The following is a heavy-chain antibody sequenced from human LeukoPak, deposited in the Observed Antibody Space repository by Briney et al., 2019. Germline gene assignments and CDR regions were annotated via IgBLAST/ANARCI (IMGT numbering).Heavy chain of an antibody. CDR1: GFTFSSYA. J-gene: IGHJ4*02. CDR2: ISGSGGST. V-gene: IGHV3-23*01. Sequence: GGSLRLSCAASGFTFSSYAKSWVRQAPGKGLEWVSAISGSGGSTYYADSVKGRFTISRDNSKNTLYLQMNSLRAEDTAVYYCAKSMWVAVGATVYWGQGTLVTVSS. CDR3: AKSMWVAVGATVY. D-gene: IGHD1-26*01.